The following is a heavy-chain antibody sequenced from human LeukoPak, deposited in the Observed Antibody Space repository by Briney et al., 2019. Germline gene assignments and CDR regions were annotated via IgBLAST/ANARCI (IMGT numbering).Heavy chain of an antibody. CDR1: GGSFRGYY. D-gene: IGHD3-10*01. Sequence: PSETLSLTCAVYGGSFRGYYWSWIRQPPGKGLEWIGEINHSGSTNYNPSLKSRVTISVDTSKNQFSLKLSSVTAADTAVYYCASRGSGSSKVYYYYYYGMDVWGQGTTVTVSS. CDR2: INHSGST. CDR3: ASRGSGSSKVYYYYYYGMDV. V-gene: IGHV4-34*01. J-gene: IGHJ6*02.